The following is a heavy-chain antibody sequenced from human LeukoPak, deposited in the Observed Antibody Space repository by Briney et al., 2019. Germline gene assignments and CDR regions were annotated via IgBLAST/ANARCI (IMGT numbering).Heavy chain of an antibody. Sequence: PSETLPLTCTVSGGSISSYYWSWIRQPAGKGLEWIGRIYTSGSTNYNPSLKSRVTMSVDTSKNQFSLKLSSVTAADTAVYYCARQSPFVGYNWFDPWGQGTLVTVSS. D-gene: IGHD1-26*01. J-gene: IGHJ5*02. V-gene: IGHV4-4*07. CDR1: GGSISSYY. CDR2: IYTSGST. CDR3: ARQSPFVGYNWFDP.